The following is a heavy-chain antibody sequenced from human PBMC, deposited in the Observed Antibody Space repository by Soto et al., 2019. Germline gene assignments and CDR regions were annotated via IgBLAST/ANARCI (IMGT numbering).Heavy chain of an antibody. V-gene: IGHV3-23*01. J-gene: IGHJ4*03. CDR3: AKDRVVRSRGSRYF. CDR1: ACMLSTCS. D-gene: IGHD2-15*01. CDR2: ISGSGGST. Sequence: CSASACMLSTCSMSVGRQALGKKMEWVSAISGSGGSTYYADSVKGRFTISRDNSKNTLYLQMNSLRAEDTAVYYCAKDRVVRSRGSRYF.